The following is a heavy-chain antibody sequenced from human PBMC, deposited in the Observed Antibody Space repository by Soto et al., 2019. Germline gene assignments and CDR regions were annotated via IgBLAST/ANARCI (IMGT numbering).Heavy chain of an antibody. J-gene: IGHJ4*02. D-gene: IGHD2-15*01. CDR2: IYYSGST. Sequence: SETLSLTCTVSGGSISSSSYYWGWIRQPPGKGLEWIGSIYYSGSTYYNPSLKSRVTISVDTSKNQFSLKLSSVTAADTAVYYCARRDIVVVVAAFDYWGQGTLVTVSS. V-gene: IGHV4-39*01. CDR3: ARRDIVVVVAAFDY. CDR1: GGSISSSSYY.